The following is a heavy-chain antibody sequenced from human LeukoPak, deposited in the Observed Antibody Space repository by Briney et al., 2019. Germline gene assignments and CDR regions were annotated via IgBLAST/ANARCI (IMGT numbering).Heavy chain of an antibody. J-gene: IGHJ4*02. V-gene: IGHV4-59*08. CDR3: ARHWADDSSGYHYFDY. D-gene: IGHD3-22*01. Sequence: SETLSFTCTVSGGSISSYYWSWIRQPPGKGLEWIGYIYYSGSTNYNTSLKSRATISVDTSKNQFSLKLSSVTAADTAVYYCARHWADDSSGYHYFDYWGQGTLVTVSS. CDR1: GGSISSYY. CDR2: IYYSGST.